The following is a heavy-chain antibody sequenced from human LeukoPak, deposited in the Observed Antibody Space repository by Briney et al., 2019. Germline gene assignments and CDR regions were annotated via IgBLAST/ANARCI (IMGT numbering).Heavy chain of an antibody. Sequence: GASVKVSCKASGYTFTSYYMHWVRRAPGQGLEWMGIINPSGGSTSYAQKFQGRVTMTRDTSTSTVYMELSSLRSEDTAVYYCARGEGITMVRGVLGYWYYYMDVWGKGTTVTVSS. CDR3: ARGEGITMVRGVLGYWYYYMDV. CDR2: INPSGGST. CDR1: GYTFTSYY. J-gene: IGHJ6*03. D-gene: IGHD3-10*01. V-gene: IGHV1-46*01.